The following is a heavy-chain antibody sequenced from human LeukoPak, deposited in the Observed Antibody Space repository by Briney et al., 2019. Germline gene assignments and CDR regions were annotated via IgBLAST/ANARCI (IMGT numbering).Heavy chain of an antibody. CDR3: AKDSTKLLWFGEFDY. V-gene: IGHV3-23*01. CDR2: ISGSGGST. D-gene: IGHD3-10*01. Sequence: GGSLRLSCAASGFTFSSYAMSRVRQAPGKGLEWVSAISGSGGSTYYADSVKGRFTISRDNSKNTLYLQMNSLRAEDTAVYYCAKDSTKLLWFGEFDYWGQGTLVTVSS. J-gene: IGHJ4*02. CDR1: GFTFSSYA.